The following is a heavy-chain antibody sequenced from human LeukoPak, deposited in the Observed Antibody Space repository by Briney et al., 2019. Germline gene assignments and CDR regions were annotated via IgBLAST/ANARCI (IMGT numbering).Heavy chain of an antibody. CDR3: ARVGSGSYYNLFDY. CDR1: GGSISSGGYY. J-gene: IGHJ4*02. D-gene: IGHD3-10*01. Sequence: SQTLSLTCTVSGGSISSGGYYWSWIRQHPGKGLEWIGYIYYSGSTYYNPSLKSRVTISVNTSKTKFSLKLSSVTAADTAVYYCARVGSGSYYNLFDYWGQGTLVTVSS. V-gene: IGHV4-31*03. CDR2: IYYSGST.